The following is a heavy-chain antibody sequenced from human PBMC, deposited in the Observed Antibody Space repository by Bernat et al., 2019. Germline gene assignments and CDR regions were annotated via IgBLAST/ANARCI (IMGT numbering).Heavy chain of an antibody. CDR1: GFTFSGSA. J-gene: IGHJ5*02. Sequence: EVQLVNSGGGLVQPGGSLKLSCAASGFTFSGSAMHWVRQASGKGLEWVGRIRTKTNNYATDYAASVRGRFTISRDDSTNTAHLQMNSLKVEDTAVYYCTRCPHDYADYAEFDPWDQGTLVTVSS. CDR2: IRTKTNNYAT. V-gene: IGHV3-73*02. D-gene: IGHD4-17*01. CDR3: TRCPHDYADYAEFDP.